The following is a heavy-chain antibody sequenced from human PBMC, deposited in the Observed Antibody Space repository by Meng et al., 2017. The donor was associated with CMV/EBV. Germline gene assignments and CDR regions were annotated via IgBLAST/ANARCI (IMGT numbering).Heavy chain of an antibody. CDR3: LRSPSGFYWYFDL. D-gene: IGHD6-25*01. CDR1: GGSITNNDYY. V-gene: IGHV4-39*07. Sequence: SETLSLTCAVSGGSITNNDYYWGWIRQPPGRGLEWIGSIYHSGSSYYNPSLKSRVTISVDTSNNQFSLNVNSVTAADTAVYYCLRSPSGFYWYFDLWGRGTLVTVSS. CDR2: IYHSGSS. J-gene: IGHJ2*01.